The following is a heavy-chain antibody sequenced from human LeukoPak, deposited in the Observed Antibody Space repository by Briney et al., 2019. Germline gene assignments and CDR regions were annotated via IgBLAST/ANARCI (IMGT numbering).Heavy chain of an antibody. J-gene: IGHJ4*02. Sequence: SETLSLTCTVSGGSISNYYWSWFRQPPGKGLEWIGYIYTSGSTNYNPSLKSRVTISVDTSKNQFSLKLSSVTAADTAVYYCARGGGAVGASSPSDYWGQGTLVTVSS. D-gene: IGHD1-26*01. CDR1: GGSISNYY. CDR2: IYTSGST. V-gene: IGHV4-4*09. CDR3: ARGGGAVGASSPSDY.